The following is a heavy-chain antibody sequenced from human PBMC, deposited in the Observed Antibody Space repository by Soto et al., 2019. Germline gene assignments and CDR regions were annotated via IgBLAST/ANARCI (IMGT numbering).Heavy chain of an antibody. D-gene: IGHD2-2*01. J-gene: IGHJ5*02. CDR1: GGSISSSSYY. Sequence: SETLSLACTVSGGSISSSSYYWGWIRQPPGKGLEWIGSIYYSGSTYYNPSLKSRVTISVDRSKNQFSLNLSSVTASDTAVYFCARQVGYCSSTSCPRHWFATWGQGTLVTVSS. CDR3: ARQVGYCSSTSCPRHWFAT. CDR2: IYYSGST. V-gene: IGHV4-39*01.